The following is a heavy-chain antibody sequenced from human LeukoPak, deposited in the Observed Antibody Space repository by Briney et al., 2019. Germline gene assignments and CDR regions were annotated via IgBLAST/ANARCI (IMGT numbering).Heavy chain of an antibody. Sequence: GGSLRLSCAASGFTFSSYAMSWVRQAPGKGLEWVSAISGSGGSTYYADSAKGRFTISRDNSKNTLYLQMNSLRAEDTAVYYCAKRGYDSSGYQSDYWGQGTLVTVSS. CDR2: ISGSGGST. CDR1: GFTFSSYA. D-gene: IGHD3-22*01. J-gene: IGHJ4*02. CDR3: AKRGYDSSGYQSDY. V-gene: IGHV3-23*01.